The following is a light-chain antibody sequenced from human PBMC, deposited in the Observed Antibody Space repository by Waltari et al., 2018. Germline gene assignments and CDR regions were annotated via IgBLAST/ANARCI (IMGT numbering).Light chain of an antibody. Sequence: SYDLTQSPSVSVSPGQTASITCSGADLEKKYVCWYQQKPGQSPVLVIYQDVRRPSEIPERFSGSNSGNTATLTISGTQPMDEADYYCQAWDSGVAGVFGTGTKVTVL. V-gene: IGLV3-1*01. J-gene: IGLJ1*01. CDR2: QDV. CDR1: DLEKKY. CDR3: QAWDSGVAGV.